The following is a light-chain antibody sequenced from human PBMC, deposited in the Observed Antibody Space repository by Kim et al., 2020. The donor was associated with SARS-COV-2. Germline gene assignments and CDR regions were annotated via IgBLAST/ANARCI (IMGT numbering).Light chain of an antibody. V-gene: IGKV3-20*01. CDR3: HQYVSSLWT. CDR1: QSVRNNY. Sequence: PEERATLSCRASQSVRNNYLTWYQQKPGQAPRLLIYGASSRATGIPERFSGSGSGTDFTLTISRLEPGDSAVYYCHQYVSSLWTFGQGTKVDIK. J-gene: IGKJ1*01. CDR2: GAS.